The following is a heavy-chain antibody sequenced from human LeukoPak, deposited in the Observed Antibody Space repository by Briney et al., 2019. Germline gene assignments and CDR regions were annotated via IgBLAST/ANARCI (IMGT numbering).Heavy chain of an antibody. CDR1: GFTLSSYW. J-gene: IGHJ4*02. V-gene: IGHV3-7*01. CDR2: IKEDGSEK. Sequence: PGGSLRLSCAASGFTLSSYWMHWVRQAPGKGLEWVANIKEDGSEKYYVDSVKGRFTISRDNAKNSLYLQMNSLGAEDTAVYYCARALGSVSCHWGQGTLVTVSS. CDR3: ARALGSVSCH. D-gene: IGHD3-16*01.